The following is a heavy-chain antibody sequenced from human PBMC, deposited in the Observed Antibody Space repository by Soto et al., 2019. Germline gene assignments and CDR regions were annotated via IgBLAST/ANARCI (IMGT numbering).Heavy chain of an antibody. J-gene: IGHJ4*02. CDR1: GFTFDDYA. Sequence: EVQLVESGGGLVQPGGSLRLSCAASGFTFDDYAIHWVRQIPGKGLEWVSGISWNGDATGYADSVKGRFTISRDNAKNSLYLQMDSLKSEDTAMYYGASLPLYGSGFDCWGQGTLVTVSS. CDR3: ASLPLYGSGFDC. D-gene: IGHD3-10*01. V-gene: IGHV3-9*01. CDR2: ISWNGDAT.